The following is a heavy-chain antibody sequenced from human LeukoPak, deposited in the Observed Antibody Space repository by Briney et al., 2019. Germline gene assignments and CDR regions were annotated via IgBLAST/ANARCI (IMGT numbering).Heavy chain of an antibody. CDR2: INHSGST. V-gene: IGHV4-34*01. CDR3: ASVWGYYDSSGSRFFDY. CDR1: GGSFSDYY. Sequence: SETLSLTCTVSGGSFSDYYWSWIRQPPGKGLEWIGEINHSGSTNYNPSLKSRVTISVDTSKNQFSLKLSSVTAADTAVYYCASVWGYYDSSGSRFFDYWGQGTLVTVSS. D-gene: IGHD3-22*01. J-gene: IGHJ4*02.